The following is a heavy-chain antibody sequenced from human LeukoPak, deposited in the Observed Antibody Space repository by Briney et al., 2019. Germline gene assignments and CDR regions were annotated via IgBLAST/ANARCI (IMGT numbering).Heavy chain of an antibody. V-gene: IGHV1-8*01. CDR3: ARLADSSVYYGMDV. D-gene: IGHD3-22*01. Sequence: ASVKLSCTASGYTFTSYDINWVRQATGQGLEWMGCMSPNSGNTGYAEKVKGRVTMTRNTSISTAYMQLNSLRAEDTAGYYCARLADSSVYYGMDVWGKGTTVSVSS. CDR2: MSPNSGNT. J-gene: IGHJ6*04. CDR1: GYTFTSYD.